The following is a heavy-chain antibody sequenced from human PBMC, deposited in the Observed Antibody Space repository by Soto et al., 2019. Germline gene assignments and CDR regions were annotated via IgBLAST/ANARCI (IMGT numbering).Heavy chain of an antibody. CDR3: ATEVWVYYDFWSGYSDY. CDR2: IKEDGSDM. D-gene: IGHD3-3*01. CDR1: GFSFSSYA. Sequence: GGSLRLSCTASGFSFSSYAMYWFRQPPGKGLEWVANIKEDGSDMYYVDSVKGRFTISRDNAKNSLYLQMNSLRAEDTAVYYCATEVWVYYDFWSGYSDYWGQGTLVTVSS. V-gene: IGHV3-7*01. J-gene: IGHJ4*02.